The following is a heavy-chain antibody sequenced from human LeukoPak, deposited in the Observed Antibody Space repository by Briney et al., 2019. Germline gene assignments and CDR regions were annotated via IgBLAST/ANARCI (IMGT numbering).Heavy chain of an antibody. V-gene: IGHV4-34*01. J-gene: IGHJ3*02. CDR2: INHSGST. CDR3: ARGSRWTAFDI. D-gene: IGHD6-13*01. Sequence: SETLSLTCAVYGGSFSGYYWSWIRQPPGKGLEWIGEINHSGSTNYNPSLKSRVTISVDTSKNQFSLGLSSVTAADTAVYYCARGSRWTAFDIWGQGTMVTVSS. CDR1: GGSFSGYY.